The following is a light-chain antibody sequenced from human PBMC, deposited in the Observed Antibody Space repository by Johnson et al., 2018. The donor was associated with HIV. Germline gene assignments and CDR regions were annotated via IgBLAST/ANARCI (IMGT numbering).Light chain of an antibody. J-gene: IGLJ1*01. CDR2: DNN. Sequence: LTQPPSVSAAPGQKVTISCSGSSSNIGNNYVSWYQQLPGTAPKLLIYDNNKRPSGIPDRFSGSKSGTSATLGITGLQTGDEADYYCGTWDSSLSVGVFGTGTKVTVL. V-gene: IGLV1-51*01. CDR3: GTWDSSLSVGV. CDR1: SSNIGNNY.